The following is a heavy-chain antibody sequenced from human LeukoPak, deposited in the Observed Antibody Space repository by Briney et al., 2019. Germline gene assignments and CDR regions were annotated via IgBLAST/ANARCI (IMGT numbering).Heavy chain of an antibody. Sequence: ASAKVSCKASGYTFTAYYIHWLRQAPGKGPEWMGWVKPDSGSSHYAQKFQGRVTMTRETSSNSVYMDLTGLKSDDTAVYYCARARVPIAVAGLYYFDHWGQGALVSVSS. CDR3: ARARVPIAVAGLYYFDH. CDR2: VKPDSGSS. J-gene: IGHJ4*02. V-gene: IGHV1-2*02. CDR1: GYTFTAYY. D-gene: IGHD6-19*01.